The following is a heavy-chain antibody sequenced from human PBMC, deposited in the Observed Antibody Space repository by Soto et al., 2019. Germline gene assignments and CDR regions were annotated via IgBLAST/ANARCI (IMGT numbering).Heavy chain of an antibody. D-gene: IGHD4-17*01. J-gene: IGHJ4*02. V-gene: IGHV1-18*01. Sequence: QGLLVQAGAEVKKPGSSVKVSCKATGDRFTSYGISWVRQAPGQGLEWMGWSNAYNGNTKYAQKFQGRITMTTDTSTRTAYMELRSLTSDDSTVYYCARNDAPTVTPDNRGQGTLVTVSS. CDR1: GDRFTSYG. CDR2: SNAYNGNT. CDR3: ARNDAPTVTPDN.